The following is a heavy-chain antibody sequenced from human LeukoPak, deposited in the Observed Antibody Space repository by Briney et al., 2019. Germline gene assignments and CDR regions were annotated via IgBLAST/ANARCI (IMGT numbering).Heavy chain of an antibody. CDR3: ARKLGYGSGGSSYGSKLSDP. D-gene: IGHD2-15*01. CDR2: IYYSGST. V-gene: IGHV4-59*01. CDR1: GGSISSYN. Sequence: ASETLSLSCTVSGGSISSYNRGWIRQPPGKGLEWIGYIYYSGSTNYNPSLKSRVTISVDTSKNQFSLKLSSVPAADTAVYYCARKLGYGSGGSSYGSKLSDPWGQGTLVTVSS. J-gene: IGHJ5*02.